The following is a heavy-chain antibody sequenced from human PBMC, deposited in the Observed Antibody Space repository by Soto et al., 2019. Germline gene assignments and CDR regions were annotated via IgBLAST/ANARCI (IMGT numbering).Heavy chain of an antibody. D-gene: IGHD2-21*02. CDR1: GDSVSNDNYY. V-gene: IGHV4-61*01. CDR3: VRTAREGAVAPHWFDR. J-gene: IGHJ5*02. CDR2: IYYSGTT. Sequence: SETLSLTCAVSGDSVSNDNYYWSWIRQPPGKGLEWIGYIYYSGTTNYNSYLMSRLTISVDTSKNQFSLKLTSVTAAETAVYYCVRTAREGAVAPHWFDRWGQGTQVTVSS.